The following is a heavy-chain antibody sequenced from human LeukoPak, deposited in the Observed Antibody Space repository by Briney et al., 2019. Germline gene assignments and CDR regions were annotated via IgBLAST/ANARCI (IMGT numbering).Heavy chain of an antibody. Sequence: SETLSHTCAVSGGSISSSNWWSWVRQPPGKGLEWIGEIYHSGSTNYNPSLKSRVTISVDKSKNQFSLKLSSVTAADTAVYYCARALGEGPDGFDPWGQGTLVTVSS. CDR3: ARALGEGPDGFDP. D-gene: IGHD3-10*01. J-gene: IGHJ5*02. CDR2: IYHSGST. V-gene: IGHV4-4*02. CDR1: GGSISSSNW.